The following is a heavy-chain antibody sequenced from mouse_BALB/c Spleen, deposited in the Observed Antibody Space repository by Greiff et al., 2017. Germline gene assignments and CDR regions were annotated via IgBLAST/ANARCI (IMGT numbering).Heavy chain of an antibody. CDR3: ARVVYGSIHYYAMDY. D-gene: IGHD1-1*01. J-gene: IGHJ4*01. V-gene: IGHV2-9*02. CDR2: IWAGGST. CDR1: GFSLTSYG. Sequence: VQLVESGPGLVAPSQSLSITCTVSGFSLTSYGVHWVRQPPGKGLEWLGVIWAGGSTNYNSALMSRLSISKNNAKSQVFLIMNSLQTADTAMYYCARVVYGSIHYYAMDYWGQGTSVTVSS.